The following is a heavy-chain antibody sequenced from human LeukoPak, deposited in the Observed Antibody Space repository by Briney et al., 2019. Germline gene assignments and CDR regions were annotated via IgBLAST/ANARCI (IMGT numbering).Heavy chain of an antibody. D-gene: IGHD2-15*01. V-gene: IGHV1-2*02. CDR3: AITLWFGGYYMDV. Sequence: ASVKVSCKASGYTFTGYYMHWVRQAPGQGLEWMGWINPNSGGTNYAQKFQGRVTMTRDTSISTASMEVSRLRSDDTAVYYCAITLWFGGYYMDVWGKGTTVTVSS. J-gene: IGHJ6*03. CDR1: GYTFTGYY. CDR2: INPNSGGT.